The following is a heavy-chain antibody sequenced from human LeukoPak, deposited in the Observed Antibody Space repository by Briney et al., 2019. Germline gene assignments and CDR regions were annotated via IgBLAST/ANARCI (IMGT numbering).Heavy chain of an antibody. CDR2: IFYSGST. CDR1: GGSISNYY. V-gene: IGHV4-59*01. D-gene: IGHD4-23*01. J-gene: IGHJ4*02. CDR3: ARNSYGGNPQFDY. Sequence: PSETLSLTCTVSGGSISNYYWSWIRQPPGKGLEWIGYIFYSGSTNYNPSLKSRVTISVDTSKNQFSLKLSSVTAADTAVYYCARNSYGGNPQFDYWGQGTLVTVSS.